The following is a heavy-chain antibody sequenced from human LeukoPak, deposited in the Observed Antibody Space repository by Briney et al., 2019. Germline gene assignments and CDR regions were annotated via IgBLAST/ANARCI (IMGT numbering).Heavy chain of an antibody. D-gene: IGHD3-22*01. CDR1: GFTFSSYW. J-gene: IGHJ4*02. CDR3: AREGGYSHAFDY. Sequence: GGSLRLSCAASGFTFSSYWMYWVRQAPGKGLVWVSRINSDGSSTSHADSVKGRFTISRDNAKNTLYLQMNSLRAEDTAVYYCAREGGYSHAFDYWGQGTLVTISS. CDR2: INSDGSST. V-gene: IGHV3-74*01.